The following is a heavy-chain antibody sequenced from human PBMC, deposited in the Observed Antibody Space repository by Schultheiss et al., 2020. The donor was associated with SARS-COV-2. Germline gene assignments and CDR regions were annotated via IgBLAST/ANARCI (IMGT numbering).Heavy chain of an antibody. D-gene: IGHD6-13*01. CDR2: IYYSGST. V-gene: IGHV4-61*08. CDR1: SDSINNIDYY. CDR3: ARHKRSGSIFDS. Sequence: SETLSLTCSVSSDSINNIDYYWSWIRQHPGKGLEWIGNIYYSGSTNYNPSLKSRVTISVDTSKNQFSLKLSSVTAADTAIYYCARHKRSGSIFDSWGQGTLVTVSS. J-gene: IGHJ4*02.